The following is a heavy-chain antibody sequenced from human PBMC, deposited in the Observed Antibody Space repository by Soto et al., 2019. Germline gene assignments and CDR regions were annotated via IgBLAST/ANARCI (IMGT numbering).Heavy chain of an antibody. J-gene: IGHJ6*02. CDR2: IYYSGST. Sequence: SETLSLTCTVSGGSISSSSHYWGWIGKPPGKELEWIGSIYYSGSTYYNTSLKSRVTISVDTSKNQFSLKLSSVTAADTAVYYCARQAMVRGVPYYYYGMDVWGQGTTVT. CDR1: GGSISSSSHY. D-gene: IGHD3-10*01. V-gene: IGHV4-39*01. CDR3: ARQAMVRGVPYYYYGMDV.